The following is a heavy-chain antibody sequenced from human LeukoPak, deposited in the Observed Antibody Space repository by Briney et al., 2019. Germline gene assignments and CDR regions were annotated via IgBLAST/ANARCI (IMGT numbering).Heavy chain of an antibody. D-gene: IGHD3-16*01. J-gene: IGHJ4*02. CDR1: GFTFSTYW. Sequence: PGGSLRLSCAASGFTFSTYWMNWVRQAPGKGLEWVANIKQDGSEKYYVDSVKGRFTISRDNAKNSLYLQMNSLRAEDTAVYYCSGGLGFLSDSWGQGTLVTVSS. V-gene: IGHV3-7*04. CDR3: SGGLGFLSDS. CDR2: IKQDGSEK.